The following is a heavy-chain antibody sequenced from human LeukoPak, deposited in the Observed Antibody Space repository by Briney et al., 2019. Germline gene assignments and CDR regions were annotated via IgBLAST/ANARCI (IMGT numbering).Heavy chain of an antibody. CDR2: IIPIFGTV. CDR1: GGTFSSYA. V-gene: IGHV1-69*13. D-gene: IGHD3-22*01. CDR3: ARQYYYDSSGFAPPVDY. J-gene: IGHJ4*02. Sequence: ASVKVSCKASGGTFSSYAISWVRQAPGQGLEWMGGIIPIFGTVNYAQKFQGRVTITADESTSTAYMELSSLRSEDTAVYYCARQYYYDSSGFAPPVDYWGQGTLVTVSS.